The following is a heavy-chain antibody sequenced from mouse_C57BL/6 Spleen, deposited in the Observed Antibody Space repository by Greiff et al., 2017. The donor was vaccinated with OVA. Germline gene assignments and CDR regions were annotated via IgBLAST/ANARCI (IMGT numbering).Heavy chain of an antibody. V-gene: IGHV1-50*01. D-gene: IGHD1-3*01. J-gene: IGHJ2*01. CDR3: VRGGVKLNYFDY. CDR2: IDPSDSYT. CDR1: GYTFTSYW. Sequence: QVQLQQPGAELVKPGASVKLSCKASGYTFTSYWMQWVKQRPGQGLEWIGEIDPSDSYTNYNQKFKGKATLTVDTSSSTAYMQLSSLTSEDSAVYYCVRGGVKLNYFDYWGQGTTLTVSS.